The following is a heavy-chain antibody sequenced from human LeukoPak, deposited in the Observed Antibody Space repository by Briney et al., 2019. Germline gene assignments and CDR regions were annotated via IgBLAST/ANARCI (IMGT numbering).Heavy chain of an antibody. V-gene: IGHV3-23*01. CDR1: GFTFSSYA. CDR3: AKDLSVMVHQRFDY. Sequence: GGSLRLSCAASGFTFSSYAMSWVRQAPGKGLEWVSAISGSGGSSYYADSVKGRFTISRDNSKNTLYLQMNSLRAEDTAVYYCAKDLSVMVHQRFDYWGQGTLVTVSS. J-gene: IGHJ4*02. CDR2: ISGSGGSS. D-gene: IGHD5-18*01.